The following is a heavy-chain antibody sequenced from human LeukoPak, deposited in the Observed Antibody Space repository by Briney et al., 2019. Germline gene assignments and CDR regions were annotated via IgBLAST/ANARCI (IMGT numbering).Heavy chain of an antibody. Sequence: PGGSLRLSCAASGFTFSSYGMHWARQAPGKGLEWVAVISYDGSNKYYADSVKGRFTISRDNSKNTLYLEMNSLRAEDTAVYYCAKRAGAGPSVDYWGQGTLVTVSS. CDR3: AKRAGAGPSVDY. D-gene: IGHD6-13*01. CDR2: ISYDGSNK. J-gene: IGHJ4*02. V-gene: IGHV3-30*18. CDR1: GFTFSSYG.